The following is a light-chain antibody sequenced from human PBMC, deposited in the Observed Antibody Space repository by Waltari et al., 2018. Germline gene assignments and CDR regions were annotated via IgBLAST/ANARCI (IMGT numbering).Light chain of an antibody. V-gene: IGKV3-20*01. J-gene: IGKJ1*01. CDR2: DAS. Sequence: EIVLTQSPGTLSLSPGERATRSCRASQSVGNSLAWYQHKPGQAPRLLIYDASSRATGIPDRFSGSGSGTDFSLTISRLEPEDFSVYYCQHYVTLPATFGQGTKVEV. CDR1: QSVGNS. CDR3: QHYVTLPAT.